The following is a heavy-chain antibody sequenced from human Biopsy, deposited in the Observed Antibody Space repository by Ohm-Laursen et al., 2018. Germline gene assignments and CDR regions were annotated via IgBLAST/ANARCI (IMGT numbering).Heavy chain of an antibody. CDR1: EGTFSNYG. CDR3: ATKVTGYFQH. V-gene: IGHV1-69*13. D-gene: IGHD2-21*02. CDR2: NIPILGTG. J-gene: IGHJ1*01. Sequence: GASVKVSCKSSEGTFSNYGVNWVRQAPGQGLEWLGGNIPILGTGNYAQKFQDRVTVASDPSTSTATMELRSLRSDDTAVYYCATKVTGYFQHWGQGTLVIVSS.